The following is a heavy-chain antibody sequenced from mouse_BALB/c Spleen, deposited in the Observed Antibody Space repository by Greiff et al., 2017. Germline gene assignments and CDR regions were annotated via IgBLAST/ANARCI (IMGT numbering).Heavy chain of an antibody. D-gene: IGHD2-4*01. V-gene: IGHV1-18*01. Sequence: VQLQQSGPELVKPGASVKIPCKASGYTFTDYNMDWVKQSHGKSLEWIGDINPNNGGTIYNQKFKGKATLTVDKSSSTAYMELRSLTSEDTAVYYCARRNYDSDAMDYWGQGTSVTVSS. CDR3: ARRNYDSDAMDY. CDR2: INPNNGGT. CDR1: GYTFTDYN. J-gene: IGHJ4*01.